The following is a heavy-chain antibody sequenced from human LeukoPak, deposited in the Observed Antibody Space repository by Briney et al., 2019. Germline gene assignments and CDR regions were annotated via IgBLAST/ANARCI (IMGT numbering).Heavy chain of an antibody. J-gene: IGHJ4*02. D-gene: IGHD1-26*01. CDR2: IYYSGST. CDR1: GGSISSGGYY. CDR3: ARRVVGLAYSGSYYYFGY. Sequence: SETLSLTCTASGGSISSGGYYWSWIRQHPGKGLEWIGYIYYSGSTYYNPSLKSRVTISVDTSKNQFSLKLSSVTAADTAVYYCARRVVGLAYSGSYYYFGYWGQGTLVTVSS. V-gene: IGHV4-31*03.